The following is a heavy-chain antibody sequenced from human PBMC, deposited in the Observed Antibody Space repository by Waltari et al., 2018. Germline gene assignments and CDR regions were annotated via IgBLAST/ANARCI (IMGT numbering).Heavy chain of an antibody. J-gene: IGHJ6*02. V-gene: IGHV3-23*01. Sequence: EVQLLESGGGLVQPGGSLRLSCAASGFPFRSYAMSWVRQAPGKGMEGVSAVSGRGGRTYYAESVKGRLTISRDNSKNTLYLQMNSLRAEDTAVYYCAKGGYGIAAAVGMDVWGQGTTVTVSS. CDR3: AKGGYGIAAAVGMDV. CDR2: VSGRGGRT. CDR1: GFPFRSYA. D-gene: IGHD6-13*01.